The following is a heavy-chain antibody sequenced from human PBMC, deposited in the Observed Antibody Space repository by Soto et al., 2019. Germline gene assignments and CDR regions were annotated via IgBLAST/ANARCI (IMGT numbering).Heavy chain of an antibody. V-gene: IGHV4-39*01. Sequence: QLQLQESGPGLVKPSETLSLTCTVSGGSISSSSYYWGWIRQPPGKGLEWIGSIYYSGSTYYNPSLKSRVTISVDTSKNQFSLKLSSVTAADTAVYYCARQATVVSGGDYWGQGTLVTVSS. CDR2: IYYSGST. D-gene: IGHD4-17*01. J-gene: IGHJ4*02. CDR1: GGSISSSSYY. CDR3: ARQATVVSGGDY.